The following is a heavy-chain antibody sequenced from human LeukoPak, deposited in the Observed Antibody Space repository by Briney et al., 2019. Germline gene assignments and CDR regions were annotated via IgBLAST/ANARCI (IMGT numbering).Heavy chain of an antibody. D-gene: IGHD4-17*01. Sequence: ASVKVSCKASGATFSTYAINWVRQAPGQGLEWMGGIISIFSTTNYAQKFQGRVTITADESTNTAYMELSSLRSEDTAVYYCATTVTTNYYYYMDVWGKGTTVTVSS. CDR3: ATTVTTNYYYYMDV. J-gene: IGHJ6*03. V-gene: IGHV1-69*13. CDR1: GATFSTYA. CDR2: IISIFSTT.